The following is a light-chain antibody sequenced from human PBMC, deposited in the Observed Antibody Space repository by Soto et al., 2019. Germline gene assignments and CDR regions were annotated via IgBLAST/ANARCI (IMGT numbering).Light chain of an antibody. CDR3: QHYGSIPRT. V-gene: IGKV3-20*01. CDR1: QSISSDY. CDR2: GAF. J-gene: IGKJ1*01. Sequence: EIVLTQSPGTLSLSPGERTTLSCRASQSISSDYLAWYQQRPGQAPRLLIYGAFYRATGIPDRFSGSGSGKDFTLTISRLEPEDFAVYYCQHYGSIPRTFGQGTRVEV.